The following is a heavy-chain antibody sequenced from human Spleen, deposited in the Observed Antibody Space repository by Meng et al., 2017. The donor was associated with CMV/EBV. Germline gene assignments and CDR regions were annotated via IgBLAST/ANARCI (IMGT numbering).Heavy chain of an antibody. J-gene: IGHJ4*02. D-gene: IGHD3-10*01. V-gene: IGHV4-4*07. CDR1: GGSISSYY. Sequence: LQKSGPGLVKPSETLSLTCTVSGGSISSYYWSWIRQPAGKGLEWIGRIYTSGSTNYNPSLKSRVTMSVDTSKNQFSLKLSSVTAADTAVYYCARVSMAAPHTSGYFDYWGQGTLVTVSS. CDR2: IYTSGST. CDR3: ARVSMAAPHTSGYFDY.